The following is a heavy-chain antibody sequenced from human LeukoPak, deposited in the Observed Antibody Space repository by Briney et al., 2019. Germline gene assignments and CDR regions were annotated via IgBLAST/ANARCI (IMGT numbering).Heavy chain of an antibody. Sequence: GGSLRLSCAASGFTVSSNYMSWVRQAPGKGLEWVSGISASGGVTYSAESVRGRFTISRDNSKNTLYLQMNSLRVDDTAAYYCATISGSFEYLDYWGQGTLVTVSS. D-gene: IGHD1-26*01. CDR3: ATISGSFEYLDY. V-gene: IGHV3-23*01. CDR1: GFTVSSNY. CDR2: ISASGGVT. J-gene: IGHJ4*02.